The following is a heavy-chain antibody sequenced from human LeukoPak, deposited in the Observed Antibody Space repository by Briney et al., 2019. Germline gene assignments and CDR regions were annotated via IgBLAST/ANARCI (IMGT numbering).Heavy chain of an antibody. CDR2: FDPEDGET. CDR3: ATDSVTARHCYYYYGMDV. Sequence: ASVKVSCKVSGYTLTELSMHWVRQAPGKGLEWMGGFDPEDGETIYAQKFGGRVTMTEDTSTDTAYMELSSLRSEDTAVYYCATDSVTARHCYYYYGMDVWGQGTTVTVSS. D-gene: IGHD2-21*02. CDR1: GYTLTELS. V-gene: IGHV1-24*01. J-gene: IGHJ6*02.